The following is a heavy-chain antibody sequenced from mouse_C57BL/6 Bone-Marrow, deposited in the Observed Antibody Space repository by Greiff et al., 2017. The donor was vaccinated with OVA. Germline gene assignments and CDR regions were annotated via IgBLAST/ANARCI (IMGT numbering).Heavy chain of an antibody. CDR2: ISNGGGST. Sequence: EVQLVESGGGLVQPGGSLTLSCAASGFTFSDYYMYWVRQTPEKRLEWVAYISNGGGSTYYPDTVKGRFTISRDSAKNTLYLQMSRLKSEDTAMYYCARHYYGSRDYAMDYWGQGTSVTVSS. CDR1: GFTFSDYY. V-gene: IGHV5-12*01. CDR3: ARHYYGSRDYAMDY. J-gene: IGHJ4*01. D-gene: IGHD1-1*01.